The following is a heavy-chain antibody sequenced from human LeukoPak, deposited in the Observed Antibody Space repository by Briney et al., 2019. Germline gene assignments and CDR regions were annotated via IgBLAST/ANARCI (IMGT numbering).Heavy chain of an antibody. CDR1: GFTFSSYA. J-gene: IGHJ4*02. D-gene: IGHD3-3*01. Sequence: GALRLSCAASGFTFSSYAMSWVRQAPGKGLEWVSAISGSGGSTYYADSVKGRFTISRDNSKNTLYLQMNSLRAEDTAVYYCAKPGEEDFWSGYHYFDYWGQGTLVTVSS. CDR2: ISGSGGST. V-gene: IGHV3-23*01. CDR3: AKPGEEDFWSGYHYFDY.